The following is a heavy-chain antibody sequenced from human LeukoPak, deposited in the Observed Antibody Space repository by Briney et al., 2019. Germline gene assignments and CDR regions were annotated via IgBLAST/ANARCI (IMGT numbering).Heavy chain of an antibody. D-gene: IGHD2-8*01. J-gene: IGHJ2*01. CDR1: GGTFSSYA. V-gene: IGHV1-69*05. CDR3: AREGYCTNGVCLGEFFDL. CDR2: IIPIFGTA. Sequence: SVKVSCKASGGTFSSYAISWVRQAPGQGLEWMGGIIPIFGTANYAQKFQGRATITTDESTSTAYMELSSLRSEDTAVYYCAREGYCTNGVCLGEFFDLWGRGTLVTVSS.